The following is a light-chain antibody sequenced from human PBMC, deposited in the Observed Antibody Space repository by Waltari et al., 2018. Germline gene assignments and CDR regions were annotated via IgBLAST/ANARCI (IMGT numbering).Light chain of an antibody. V-gene: IGKV1-5*03. CDR1: QRISRW. Sequence: DIEMTQSPSTVYASVGDRVTITCRTSQRISRWLAWYQQKPGKAPKLLISKASTLESGVPSRFSGSGSGTEFTLTISNLQVDDFAIYFCQHYNSYSMWTFGQGTKVEIK. CDR2: KAS. J-gene: IGKJ1*01. CDR3: QHYNSYSMWT.